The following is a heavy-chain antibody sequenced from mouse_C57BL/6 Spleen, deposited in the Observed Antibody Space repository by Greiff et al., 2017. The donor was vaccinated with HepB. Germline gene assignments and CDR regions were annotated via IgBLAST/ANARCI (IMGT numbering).Heavy chain of an antibody. V-gene: IGHV1-15*01. CDR3: TRSDWERDY. Sequence: VQLQQSGAELVRPGASVTLSCKASGYTFTDYGMHWVKQTPVHGLEWIGAIDPETGGTAYNQKFKGKAILTADKSSSTAYMELRSLTSEDSAVYYCTRSDWERDYWGQGTTLTVSS. CDR1: GYTFTDYG. J-gene: IGHJ2*01. D-gene: IGHD4-1*01. CDR2: IDPETGGT.